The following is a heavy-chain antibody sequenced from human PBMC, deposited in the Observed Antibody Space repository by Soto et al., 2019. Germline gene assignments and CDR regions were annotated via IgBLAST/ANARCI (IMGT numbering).Heavy chain of an antibody. V-gene: IGHV4-30-4*02. Sequence: SETLSLTCTVSGGSISSGDYYWSWIRQPPGKGLEWIGYIYYSGSTYYNPSLKSRVTISVVTSKNQFSLKLSSVTAADTAVYYCARGGIAVAPGFDYWGQGTLVTVSS. CDR1: GGSISSGDYY. CDR3: ARGGIAVAPGFDY. D-gene: IGHD6-19*01. J-gene: IGHJ4*02. CDR2: IYYSGST.